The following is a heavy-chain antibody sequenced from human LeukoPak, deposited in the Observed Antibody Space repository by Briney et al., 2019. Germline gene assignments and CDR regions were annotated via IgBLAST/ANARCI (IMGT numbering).Heavy chain of an antibody. V-gene: IGHV1-2*02. CDR2: SNPNSGGT. Sequence: ASVTVSFKASVYTVTGCYMHWVRQPPRQGLERMGWSNPNSGGTNYDHDFQGRVSMTRDTSIRKAYRAQSRSRSDDAATYYCAGNHGYGKCESIPAFDPWGQRTQVTVS. D-gene: IGHD5-12*01. CDR1: VYTVTGCY. CDR3: AGNHGYGKCESIPAFDP. J-gene: IGHJ5*02.